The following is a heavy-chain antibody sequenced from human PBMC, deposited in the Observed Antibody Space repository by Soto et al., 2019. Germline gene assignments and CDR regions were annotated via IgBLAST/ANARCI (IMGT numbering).Heavy chain of an antibody. CDR1: GYTFTSYA. D-gene: IGHD2-21*02. Sequence: QVQLVQSGAEEKKPGASVKVSCKASGYTFTSYAMHWVRQAPGQRLEWMGWINAGNGNTKYSQKFQGRVTITRDTSASTAYMELSSLRSEDTAVYYCARSIVVVTALDYWGQGTLGTVCS. CDR2: INAGNGNT. J-gene: IGHJ4*02. CDR3: ARSIVVVTALDY. V-gene: IGHV1-3*05.